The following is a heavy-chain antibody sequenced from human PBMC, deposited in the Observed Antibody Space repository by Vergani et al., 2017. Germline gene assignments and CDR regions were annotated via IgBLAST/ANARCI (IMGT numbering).Heavy chain of an antibody. Sequence: QVQLVQSGAEVKKPGASVKVSCKASGYTFTSYYMHWVRHAPGHGPEWMGWIHTYTGNPMYARGFTGRWVFSLDTSVNTAYLQIRSPEAEDTAVYYCARGLNFYDSGTFDYWGQGTLVTVSS. J-gene: IGHJ4*02. CDR1: GYTFTSYY. CDR2: IHTYTGNP. V-gene: IGHV7-4-1*02. D-gene: IGHD3-10*01. CDR3: ARGLNFYDSGTFDY.